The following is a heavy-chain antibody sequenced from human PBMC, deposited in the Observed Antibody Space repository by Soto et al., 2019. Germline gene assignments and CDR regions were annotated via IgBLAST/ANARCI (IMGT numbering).Heavy chain of an antibody. J-gene: IGHJ5*02. CDR2: ITSSGRST. CDR3: AKAPTRQWLVSLWFDV. Sequence: GGSLILSCAASAFTFSDYAMGWVRQAPGKGLEWVATITSSGRSTYYADSVKGRFTISRDNSKNTLFLQMSSLRADDTAIFYCAKAPTRQWLVSLWFDVRGQRTPVTV. CDR1: AFTFSDYA. V-gene: IGHV3-23*01. D-gene: IGHD6-19*01.